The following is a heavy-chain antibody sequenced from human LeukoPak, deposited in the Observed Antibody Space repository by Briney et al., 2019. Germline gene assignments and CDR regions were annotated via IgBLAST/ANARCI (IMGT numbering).Heavy chain of an antibody. CDR3: ARAEKNSIFGVVIITPFDY. V-gene: IGHV1-46*01. D-gene: IGHD3-3*01. J-gene: IGHJ4*02. CDR2: INPSGGST. Sequence: GASVKVSCKASGYTFTSYYMHWVRQAPGQGLEWMGIINPSGGSTSYAQKFQGRVTMTTDTSTSTAYMELRSLRSDDTAVYYCARAEKNSIFGVVIITPFDYWGQGTLVTVSS. CDR1: GYTFTSYY.